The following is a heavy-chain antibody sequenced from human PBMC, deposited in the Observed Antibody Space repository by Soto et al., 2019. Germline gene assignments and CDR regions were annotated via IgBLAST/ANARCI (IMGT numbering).Heavy chain of an antibody. CDR3: ATKIVGASHFDY. J-gene: IGHJ4*02. CDR2: IIPIFGTA. V-gene: IGHV1-69*01. D-gene: IGHD1-26*01. CDR1: GGTFSSYA. Sequence: QVQLVQSGAEVKKPGSSVKVSCKASGGTFSSYAISWVRQAPGQGLEWMGGIIPIFGTANYAQKFQGRVTITADEPKSTAYMELSSLRSEDTAVYYCATKIVGASHFDYWGQGTLVTVSS.